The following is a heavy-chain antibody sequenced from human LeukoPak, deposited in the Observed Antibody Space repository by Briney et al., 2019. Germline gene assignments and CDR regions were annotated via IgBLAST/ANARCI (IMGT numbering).Heavy chain of an antibody. D-gene: IGHD6-19*01. CDR3: ARHGCSGWYCLDY. V-gene: IGHV4-39*01. CDR1: GGSISSSSYY. J-gene: IGHJ4*02. Sequence: SETLSLTCTVSGGSISSSSYYWGWIRQPPGKGLEWIGSIYYSGSTYYNPSLKSRVTISVDTSKNQFSLKLSSVTAADTAVYYCARHGCSGWYCLDYWGQGTLVTASS. CDR2: IYYSGST.